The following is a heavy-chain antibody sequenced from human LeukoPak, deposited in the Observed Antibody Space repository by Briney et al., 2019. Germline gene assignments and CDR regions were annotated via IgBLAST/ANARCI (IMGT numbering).Heavy chain of an antibody. Sequence: GVSLRLSCSASGFTLSNYWMHWVRHAPGKGLVWVARLHSNGAFTTYADSVKGRFTISRDTAKNTLYLQMNSLRIEDTAVYYCARFVVVTAGDYWGQGTLVTVSS. CDR3: ARFVVVTAGDY. V-gene: IGHV3-74*01. J-gene: IGHJ4*01. CDR2: LHSNGAFT. D-gene: IGHD2-21*02. CDR1: GFTLSNYW.